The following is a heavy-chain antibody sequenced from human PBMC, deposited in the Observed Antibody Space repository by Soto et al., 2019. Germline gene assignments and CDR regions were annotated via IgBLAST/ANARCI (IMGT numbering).Heavy chain of an antibody. CDR2: IYYSGST. CDR3: ARGSSGHTG. J-gene: IGHJ4*02. Sequence: QVQLQESGPGLVKPSETLSLTCTVSGGSVSSGSYYWSWIRQPPGKGLEWIGYIYYSGSTNYNPSLKSRVTISVDTSKNQFSLKLSSVTAADTAVYYCARGSSGHTGWGQGTLVTVSS. D-gene: IGHD6-19*01. V-gene: IGHV4-61*01. CDR1: GGSVSSGSYY.